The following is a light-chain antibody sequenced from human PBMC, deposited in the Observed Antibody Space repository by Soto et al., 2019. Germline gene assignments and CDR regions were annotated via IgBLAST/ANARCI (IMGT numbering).Light chain of an antibody. V-gene: IGKV2-28*01. Sequence: DIVVTQSPLSLSVTPGGAASISCSSSQSLLHSNGYTYLDWYLQKPGQSPHLLVYLGSNRASGVPDRFSGSGSGTDFTLTISRVEAEDVGVYYCVQNLQTPFTFGPGTKVDI. CDR1: QSLLHSNGYTY. CDR2: LGS. J-gene: IGKJ3*01. CDR3: VQNLQTPFT.